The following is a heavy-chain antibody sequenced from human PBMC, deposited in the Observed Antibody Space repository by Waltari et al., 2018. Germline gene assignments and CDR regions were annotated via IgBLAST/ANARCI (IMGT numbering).Heavy chain of an antibody. J-gene: IGHJ6*03. CDR3: ARDGYAAAAGIYYMDV. V-gene: IGHV4-61*02. CDR1: GGSISSGSYY. D-gene: IGHD6-13*01. CDR2: IYTSGST. Sequence: QVQLQESGPGLVKPSQTLSLTCTVSGGSISSGSYYWRWIRPPAGKGLEWIGRIYTSGSTNYNPSLKSRVTISVDTSKNQFSLKLSSVTAADTAVYYCARDGYAAAAGIYYMDVWGKGTTVTVSS.